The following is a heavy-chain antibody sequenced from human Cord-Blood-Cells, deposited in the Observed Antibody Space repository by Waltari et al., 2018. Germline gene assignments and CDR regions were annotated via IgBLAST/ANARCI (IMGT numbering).Heavy chain of an antibody. CDR3: ARDRGTGRAFDI. D-gene: IGHD3-10*01. CDR2: IYYSGRT. Sequence: QVQLQESGPGLVKPSETLSLTCTVSGGSISSHYWSWIRQPPGKGLEWIGYIYYSGRTNYNPALKGRVTISVDTSKNQFSLKLSSVTAADTAVYYCARDRGTGRAFDIWGQGTMVTVSS. V-gene: IGHV4-59*11. J-gene: IGHJ3*02. CDR1: GGSISSHY.